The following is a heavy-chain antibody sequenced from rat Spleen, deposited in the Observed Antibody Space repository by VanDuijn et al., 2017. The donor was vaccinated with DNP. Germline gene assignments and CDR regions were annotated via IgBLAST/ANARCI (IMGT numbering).Heavy chain of an antibody. CDR3: TRDYYSRYIYHWAMDA. CDR1: GFTFSDYN. V-gene: IGHV5S13*01. D-gene: IGHD1-2*01. CDR2: ISTNGGNS. J-gene: IGHJ4*01. Sequence: EVQLVESGGDLVQPGRSLKLSCAASGFTFSDYNMAWVRQGPKKGLEWVATISTNGGNSYYRDSVKGRFTISRDNAKNTQYLQMDSLRSEDTAIYYCTRDYYSRYIYHWAMDAWGQGTSVTVSS.